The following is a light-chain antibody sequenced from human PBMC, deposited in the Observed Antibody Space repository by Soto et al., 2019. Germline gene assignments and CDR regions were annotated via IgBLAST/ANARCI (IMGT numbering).Light chain of an antibody. CDR1: QGISYD. CDR2: AAS. Sequence: AIQMTQSPSSLSASVGDRGRITCRASQGISYDLAWYQQQPGKAPKLLIYAASTLQSGVPSRFSGSGSGTDFTLTISSLQPEDFATYYCLQDYNYPRTFGQGTKVDIK. V-gene: IGKV1-6*01. CDR3: LQDYNYPRT. J-gene: IGKJ1*01.